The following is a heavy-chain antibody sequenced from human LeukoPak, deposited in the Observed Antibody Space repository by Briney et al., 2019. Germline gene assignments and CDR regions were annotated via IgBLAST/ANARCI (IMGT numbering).Heavy chain of an antibody. CDR3: ARRLIAAAGTDWFDP. Sequence: SETLSLTCAVSGGSISSSNWWSWVRQPPGKGLEWIGSIYDSGSTYYNPSLKSRVTISVDTSKNQFSLKLSSVTAADTAVYYCARRLIAAAGTDWFDPWGQGTLVTVSS. D-gene: IGHD6-13*01. V-gene: IGHV4-39*01. CDR1: GGSISSSNW. CDR2: IYDSGST. J-gene: IGHJ5*02.